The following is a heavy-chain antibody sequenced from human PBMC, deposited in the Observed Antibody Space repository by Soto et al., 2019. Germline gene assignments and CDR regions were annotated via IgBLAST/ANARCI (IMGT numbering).Heavy chain of an antibody. CDR2: IYYSGST. CDR3: ARAGDYGDLYYFDY. CDR1: GGSISSYY. J-gene: IGHJ4*02. D-gene: IGHD4-17*01. V-gene: IGHV4-59*01. Sequence: SETLSLTCTVSGGSISSYYWSWIRQPPGKGLEWIGYIYYSGSTNYNPSLKSRVTISVDTSKNQFSLKLSSVTAADTAVYYCARAGDYGDLYYFDYWGQGTLVTVSS.